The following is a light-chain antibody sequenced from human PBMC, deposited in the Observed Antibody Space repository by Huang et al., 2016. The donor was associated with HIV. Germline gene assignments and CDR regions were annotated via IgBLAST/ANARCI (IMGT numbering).Light chain of an antibody. J-gene: IGKJ3*01. CDR2: AAS. V-gene: IGKV1-9*01. CDR1: QDISSY. CDR3: QQLNSYPRT. Sequence: IQLTQSPSSLSASVGDRVCITCRACQDISSYLAWYQQKPGKAPRLLIYAASTLQRGVPSRFSGSGSGTDFTLTISSLQPEDSATYFCQQLNSYPRTFGPGAKVNIK.